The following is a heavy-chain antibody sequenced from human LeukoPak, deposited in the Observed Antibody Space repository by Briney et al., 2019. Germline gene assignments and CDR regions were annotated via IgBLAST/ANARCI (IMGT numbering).Heavy chain of an antibody. Sequence: PGGSLRLSCAASGFTFSSYGMHWVRQAPGKGLEWVAFIRYDGSNKYYADSVKGRFTISRDNSKSTLYLQMNSLRAEDTAVYYCVRGTYYYDSSGYYECYFDYWGQGTLVTVSS. D-gene: IGHD3-22*01. J-gene: IGHJ4*02. CDR2: IRYDGSNK. CDR1: GFTFSSYG. CDR3: VRGTYYYDSSGYYECYFDY. V-gene: IGHV3-30*02.